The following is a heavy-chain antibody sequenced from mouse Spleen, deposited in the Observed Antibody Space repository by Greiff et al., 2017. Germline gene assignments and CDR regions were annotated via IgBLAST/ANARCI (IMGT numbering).Heavy chain of an antibody. Sequence: EVKLVESGGGLVQPKGSLKLSCAASGFTFNTYAMHWVRQAPGKGLEWVARIRSKSSNYATYYADSVKDRFTISRDDSQSMLYLQMNNLKTEDTAMYYCVRGRGSGTRLDWYFDVWGAGTTVTVSS. J-gene: IGHJ1*01. CDR1: GFTFNTYA. CDR3: VRGRGSGTRLDWYFDV. D-gene: IGHD4-1*01. CDR2: IRSKSSNYAT. V-gene: IGHV10-3*01.